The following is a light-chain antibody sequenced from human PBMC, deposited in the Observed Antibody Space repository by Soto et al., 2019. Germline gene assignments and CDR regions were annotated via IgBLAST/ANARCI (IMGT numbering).Light chain of an antibody. J-gene: IGKJ4*01. V-gene: IGKV1-17*03. CDR3: LQHSSYPRN. CDR1: RGIINY. Sequence: DVQMTQSPSAMSASVGDRVTITCRASRGIINYLTWFQQKPGKVPKRLIYAASSLQSGVPSSCSGRESWTEFTHTLTSLHPEDFATYFCLQHSSYPRNFGGGTKVEIK. CDR2: AAS.